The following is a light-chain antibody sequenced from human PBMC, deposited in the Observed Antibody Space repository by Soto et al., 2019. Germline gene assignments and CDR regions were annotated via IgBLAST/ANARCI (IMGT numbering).Light chain of an antibody. CDR3: ATWDDILHGPI. CDR2: SNH. J-gene: IGLJ2*01. V-gene: IGLV1-44*01. CDR1: DSNIGTNA. Sequence: QSVLTQPLSVSGAPGLRVTISCSGSDSNIGTNAVNWYQHLPGLAPKLLIYSNHQRPSGVPGRFSASSSGTSASLAISGLQSEDEGDYFCATWDDILHGPIFGGGTKLTVL.